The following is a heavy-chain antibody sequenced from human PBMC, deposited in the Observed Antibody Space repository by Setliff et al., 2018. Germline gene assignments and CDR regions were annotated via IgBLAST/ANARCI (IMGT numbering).Heavy chain of an antibody. V-gene: IGHV1-69*13. CDR1: GYTFKTYG. D-gene: IGHD6-19*01. CDR2: ISPIFGTA. CDR3: ARSGYSSGRNYYYYYMDV. Sequence: ASVKVSCKASGYTFKTYGFTWVRQAPGQGLEWMGWISPIFGTANYAQKFQGRVTITADESTSTAYMELSSLRSEDTAVYYCARSGYSSGRNYYYYYMDVWGKGTTVTVSS. J-gene: IGHJ6*03.